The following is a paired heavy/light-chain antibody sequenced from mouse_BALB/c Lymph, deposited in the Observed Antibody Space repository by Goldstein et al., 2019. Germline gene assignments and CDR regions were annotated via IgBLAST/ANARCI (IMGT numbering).Light chain of an antibody. J-gene: IGKJ2*01. Sequence: IVLTQSPASLAVSLGQRATISCRASQSVSTSSYSYMHWYQQKPGQPPKLLIKFASNLESGVPARFSGSGSGTDFTLNVHPVEEEDTATYYCQHSWEIPYTFGGGTKLEIK. CDR2: FAS. CDR3: QHSWEIPYT. V-gene: IGKV3-7*01. CDR1: QSVSTSSYSY.
Heavy chain of an antibody. Sequence: QVILKESGPGILQPSQTLSLTCSFSGFSLSTAGMGVSWIRQPSGKGLEWLAYIYWDDDKRYNPALKSRLTISKDTSSNQIFLKITSVDTEDTATYYCARNGDGFAYWGQGTLVTVSA. J-gene: IGHJ3*01. CDR2: IYWDDDK. CDR3: ARNGDGFAY. V-gene: IGHV8-12*01. CDR1: GFSLSTAGMG.